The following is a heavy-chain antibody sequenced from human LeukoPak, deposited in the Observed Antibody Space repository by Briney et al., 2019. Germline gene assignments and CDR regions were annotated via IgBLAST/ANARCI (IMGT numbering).Heavy chain of an antibody. J-gene: IGHJ4*02. D-gene: IGHD6-19*01. CDR3: AMSAYSSGWYSDY. CDR1: RGSICSYY. V-gene: IGHV4-4*07. CDR2: IYTSGST. Sequence: PSETLSLTCTVSRGSICSYYWSWIRQPAGPGLEWIGRIYTSGSTNSNPSPKRRVTMSVDTSKTLFSLKLSSVTAADTAVYYCAMSAYSSGWYSDYWGQGTLVTVSS.